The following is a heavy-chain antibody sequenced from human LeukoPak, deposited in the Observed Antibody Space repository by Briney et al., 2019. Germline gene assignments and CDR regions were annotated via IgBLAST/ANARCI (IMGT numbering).Heavy chain of an antibody. V-gene: IGHV4-59*11. CDR1: GGSISSQY. CDR2: IYSSGST. CDR3: ARVHSSGWSFYYFDY. Sequence: SETLSLTCTVSGGSISSQYWSWIRQPPGQGLEWIGYIYSSGSTNYNPSLKSRLTISVDTSKNQFSLRLSSVTAADTAVYYCARVHSSGWSFYYFDYWGQGTLVTVSS. D-gene: IGHD6-19*01. J-gene: IGHJ4*02.